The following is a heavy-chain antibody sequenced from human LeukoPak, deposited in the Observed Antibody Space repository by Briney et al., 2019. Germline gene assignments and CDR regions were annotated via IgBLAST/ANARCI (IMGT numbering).Heavy chain of an antibody. Sequence: PSETLSLTCTVSGGSISSGGYYWSWIPQPPGKGLEWIRYFYHSGSTYYNPSLKSRVTISVDTSKNQFSLKLSSVTAADTAVYYCARDFQLANYYYGMDVWGQGTTVTVSS. J-gene: IGHJ6*02. V-gene: IGHV4-30-2*01. CDR1: GGSISSGGYY. CDR2: FYHSGST. CDR3: ARDFQLANYYYGMDV.